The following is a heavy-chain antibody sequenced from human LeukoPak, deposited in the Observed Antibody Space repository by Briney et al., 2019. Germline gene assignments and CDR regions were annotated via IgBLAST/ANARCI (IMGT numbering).Heavy chain of an antibody. CDR2: IYYSGST. D-gene: IGHD3-3*01. CDR3: ASPAEMNYDFWSGYYPLGY. Sequence: SETLSLTCTVSGGSISSSSYYWGWIRQPPGKGLEWIGSIYYSGSTYYNPSLKSRVTISVDTSKNQFSLKLSSVTAADTSVYYCASPAEMNYDFWSGYYPLGYWGQGTLVTVSS. V-gene: IGHV4-39*01. J-gene: IGHJ4*02. CDR1: GGSISSSSYY.